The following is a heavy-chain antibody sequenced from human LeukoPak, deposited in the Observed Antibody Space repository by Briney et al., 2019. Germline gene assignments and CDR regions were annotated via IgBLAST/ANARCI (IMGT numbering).Heavy chain of an antibody. D-gene: IGHD3-22*01. CDR3: ARGRFDYSDSGGYYRDFDY. J-gene: IGHJ4*02. CDR1: GFTFSSSN. V-gene: IGHV3-21*01. CDR2: ISSSTSYI. Sequence: PGGSLRLSCAASGFTFSSSNMNWVRQAPGKGLEWASSISSSTSYIYYADSVKGRFTISRDNAKNSLYLQMNSLRAEDTAVYYCARGRFDYSDSGGYYRDFDYWGQGTLVTVSS.